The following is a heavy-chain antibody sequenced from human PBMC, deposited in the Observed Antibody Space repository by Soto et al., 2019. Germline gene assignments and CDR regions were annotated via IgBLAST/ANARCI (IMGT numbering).Heavy chain of an antibody. CDR2: IYWDDDK. D-gene: IGHD2-15*01. Sequence: QITLKESGPTLVKPTQTLTLTCTFSGFSLSTRGVGVAWIRQPPGKALEWLAHIYWDDDKRYSPSLESRLTITTSISKNQVVLTMTNMDSVDTATYYCAYLPCSGGSCYWFSFSGMDVWGQGTTVTVSS. CDR3: AYLPCSGGSCYWFSFSGMDV. J-gene: IGHJ6*02. V-gene: IGHV2-5*02. CDR1: GFSLSTRGVG.